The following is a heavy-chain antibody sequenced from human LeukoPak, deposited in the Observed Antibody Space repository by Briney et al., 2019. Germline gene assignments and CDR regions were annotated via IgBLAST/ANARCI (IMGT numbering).Heavy chain of an antibody. V-gene: IGHV3-23*01. Sequence: GGSLRLSCAASGITVTSNHMSWVRQAPGKGLEWVSAISGSGGSTYYADSVKGRFTISRDNSKNTLYLQMNSLRAEDTAVYYCAKDAVVVPAFSYYHYGMDVWGQGTTVTVSS. J-gene: IGHJ6*02. D-gene: IGHD2-2*01. CDR1: GITVTSNH. CDR3: AKDAVVVPAFSYYHYGMDV. CDR2: ISGSGGST.